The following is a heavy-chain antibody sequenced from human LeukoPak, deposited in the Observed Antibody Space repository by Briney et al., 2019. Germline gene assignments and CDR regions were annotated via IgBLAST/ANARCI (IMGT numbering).Heavy chain of an antibody. J-gene: IGHJ4*02. Sequence: ASVKVSCKTSGYTFTNHGISWVRQAPGQGLEWMGWISGYNGNTNYVQKFRGRITMTTDTSTSTAYLQLRSLSSDDTALYYCARELSLGRHDDGEPFDSWGQGTLVTVSS. V-gene: IGHV1-18*01. CDR1: GYTFTNHG. CDR3: ARELSLGRHDDGEPFDS. CDR2: ISGYNGNT. D-gene: IGHD4-17*01.